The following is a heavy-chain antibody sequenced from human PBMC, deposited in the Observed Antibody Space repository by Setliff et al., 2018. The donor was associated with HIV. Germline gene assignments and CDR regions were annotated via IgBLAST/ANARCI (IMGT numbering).Heavy chain of an antibody. V-gene: IGHV1-8*01. CDR2: MSPKSGYT. CDR1: GFTFSEFW. CDR3: ARDKSDIVGEVWLDP. D-gene: IGHD2-21*01. J-gene: IGHJ5*02. Sequence: PGGSLRLSCAASGFTFSEFWMYWVRQAPGKGLEWVGWMSPKSGYTDYAQKFQGRVTMTRNTSINTVYMELSSLKSEDTAVYYCARDKSDIVGEVWLDPWGQGTLVTVSS.